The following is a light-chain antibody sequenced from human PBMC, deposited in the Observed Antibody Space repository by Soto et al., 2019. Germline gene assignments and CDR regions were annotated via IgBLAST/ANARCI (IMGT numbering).Light chain of an antibody. Sequence: QAVVTQPPSASGTTGQRFSISCSGSSSNIGGNYGYWYQQLPGTAPKLLIYSNNHRPSGVPDLFSGSKSGTSASLAISGLRSEDEAHYYCATLADSLSRAVFGGGTQRTF. V-gene: IGLV1-47*02. J-gene: IGLJ7*01. CDR3: ATLADSLSRAV. CDR1: SSNIGGNY. CDR2: SNN.